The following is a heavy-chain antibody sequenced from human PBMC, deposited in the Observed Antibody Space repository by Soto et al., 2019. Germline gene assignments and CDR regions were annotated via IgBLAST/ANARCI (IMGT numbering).Heavy chain of an antibody. CDR2: ISYRGST. CDR3: ASSGIVGREVNTWFDP. CDR1: AGSITTSY. D-gene: IGHD3-22*01. V-gene: IGHV4-59*01. Sequence: SETLSLTCTVSAGSITTSYWSWIWQPLGKALEWIGCISYRGSTNYNPSLKSRLTISIDTSKSQISLKLTSMTTADTAVYYCASSGIVGREVNTWFDPWGQGTLVTVSS. J-gene: IGHJ5*02.